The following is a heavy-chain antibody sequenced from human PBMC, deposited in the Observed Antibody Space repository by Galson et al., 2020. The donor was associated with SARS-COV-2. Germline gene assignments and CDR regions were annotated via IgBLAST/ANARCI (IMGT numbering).Heavy chain of an antibody. CDR1: GGSFSGYY. J-gene: IGHJ3*02. CDR2: INHSGST. V-gene: IGHV4-34*01. CDR3: AGYVVVPAANAFDI. Sequence: PSETLSLTCAVYGGSFSGYYWSWIRQPPGKGLEWIGEINHSGSTNYNPSLKSRVTISVDTSKNQFSLKLSSVTAADTAVYYCAGYVVVPAANAFDIWGQGTMVTVSS. D-gene: IGHD2-2*01.